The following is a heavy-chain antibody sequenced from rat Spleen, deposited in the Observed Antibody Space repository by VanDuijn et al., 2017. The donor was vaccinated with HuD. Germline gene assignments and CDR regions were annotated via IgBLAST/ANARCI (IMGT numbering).Heavy chain of an antibody. J-gene: IGHJ2*01. CDR2: ISYDGGNT. Sequence: EVQLVESGGGLVQPGRSMKLSCAASGFTFSSFAMAWVRQAPTKGLEWVASISYDGGNTYYGDSVKGRFTISRDNAKSSLYRQMDSLRSEDTSTYYCAKDVGRYNCFFDYWGQGVMVTVSS. V-gene: IGHV5-20*01. CDR3: AKDVGRYNCFFDY. D-gene: IGHD1-5*01. CDR1: GFTFSSFA.